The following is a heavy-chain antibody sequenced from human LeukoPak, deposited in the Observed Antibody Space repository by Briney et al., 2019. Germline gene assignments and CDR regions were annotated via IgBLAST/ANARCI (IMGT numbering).Heavy chain of an antibody. CDR2: MNGDGSQI. J-gene: IGHJ6*02. V-gene: IGHV3-7*01. CDR1: GFTFSGHW. D-gene: IGHD3-10*01. CDR3: AQARGSYYYGMDV. Sequence: GGSLRLSCAASGFTFSGHWMSWVRQAPAKGLEWVAHMNGDGSQIYYMDFVKGRFTISRDNAKNSLYLQMNSLRAEDTAMYYCAQARGSYYYGMDVWGQGTTVTVSS.